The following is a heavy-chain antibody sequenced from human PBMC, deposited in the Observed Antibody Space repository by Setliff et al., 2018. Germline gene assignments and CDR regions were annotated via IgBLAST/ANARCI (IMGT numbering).Heavy chain of an antibody. CDR2: INPSGGST. Sequence: ASVKVSCKASGYTFTSYFIHWVRQAPGQGLEWMGIINPSGGSTSYAQKFQGRVTMTRDTSTRTVYMELSSLRSEDTAMYYCARCPCGSGRHGWFDPWGQGTLVTVSS. CDR3: ARCPCGSGRHGWFDP. V-gene: IGHV1-46*01. D-gene: IGHD3-10*01. CDR1: GYTFTSYF. J-gene: IGHJ5*02.